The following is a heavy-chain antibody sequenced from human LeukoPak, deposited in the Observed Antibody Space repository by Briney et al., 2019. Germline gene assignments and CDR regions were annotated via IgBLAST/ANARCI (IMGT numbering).Heavy chain of an antibody. CDR2: IHYSGSS. Sequence: PSETLSLTCSVSGDSISSFYWNWIRQSPGKGLEWIGNIHYSGSSNYNPSLKSRVTISKDTSRKQFFLKLSSVTAADTAVYYCALAPNSNWFDFWGQGTLVTVSS. J-gene: IGHJ5*01. D-gene: IGHD2-8*01. V-gene: IGHV4-59*08. CDR1: GDSISSFY. CDR3: ALAPNSNWFDF.